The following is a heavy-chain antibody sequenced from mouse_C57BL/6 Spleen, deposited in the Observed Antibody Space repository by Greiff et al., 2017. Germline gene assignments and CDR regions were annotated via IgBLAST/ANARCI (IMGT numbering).Heavy chain of an antibody. Sequence: VQLQQPGAELVKPGASVKLSCKASGYTFTSYWMHWVKQRPGRGLEWIGRIDPNSGGTTYNEKFKSKATLTVDKPSSTAYMQLSSLTSEDSAVYYCARDGIYYYGSSYVAWFAYWGQGTLVTVSA. CDR2: IDPNSGGT. V-gene: IGHV1-72*01. CDR3: ARDGIYYYGSSYVAWFAY. CDR1: GYTFTSYW. D-gene: IGHD1-1*01. J-gene: IGHJ3*01.